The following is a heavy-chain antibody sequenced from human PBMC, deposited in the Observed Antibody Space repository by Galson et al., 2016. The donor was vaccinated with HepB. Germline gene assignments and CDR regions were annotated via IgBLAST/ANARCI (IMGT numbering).Heavy chain of an antibody. CDR3: ARLGGAYTRGGMDV. CDR1: GGSISSSSYY. Sequence: SETLSLTCTVSGGSISSSSYYWGWIRQTPGKGLAWMGSINYSGSTYYNPSLKSRLTMSQDTSKNQLYMKLYSVTAADTALHYCARLGGAYTRGGMDVWGQGITVTVSS. D-gene: IGHD3-16*01. CDR2: INYSGST. V-gene: IGHV4-39*07. J-gene: IGHJ6*02.